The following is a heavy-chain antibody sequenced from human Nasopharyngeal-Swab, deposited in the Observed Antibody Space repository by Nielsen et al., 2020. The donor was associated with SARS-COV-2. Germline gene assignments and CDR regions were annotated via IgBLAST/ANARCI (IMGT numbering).Heavy chain of an antibody. V-gene: IGHV3-11*04. Sequence: GGSLRLSCAASGFTFSDYYMSWIRQAPGKGLEWVSYISSSGSTIYYADSVKGRFTISRDNAKNSLYLQMNSLRAEDTAVYYRASTYNYYGDYYYGMDVWGQGTTVTVSS. CDR2: ISSSGSTI. CDR1: GFTFSDYY. J-gene: IGHJ6*02. CDR3: ASTYNYYGDYYYGMDV. D-gene: IGHD1-20*01.